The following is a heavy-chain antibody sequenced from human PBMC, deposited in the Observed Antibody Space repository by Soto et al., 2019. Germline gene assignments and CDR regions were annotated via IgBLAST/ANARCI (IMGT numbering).Heavy chain of an antibody. CDR2: IFHSGNA. CDR1: GGSIRNAY. Sequence: PSETLSLTCTVSGGSIRNAYWSWIRQAPGKGLEWIGFIFHSGNAKYNPSLKSRVTLSIDRTRNQFSLSLSSMTAADKAVYYCARGGGYDPFDFWGQGILVTV. J-gene: IGHJ4*02. D-gene: IGHD3-16*01. V-gene: IGHV4-59*12. CDR3: ARGGGYDPFDF.